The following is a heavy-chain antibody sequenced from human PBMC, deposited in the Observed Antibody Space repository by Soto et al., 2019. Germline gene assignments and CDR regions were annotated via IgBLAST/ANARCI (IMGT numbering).Heavy chain of an antibody. V-gene: IGHV3-48*02. Sequence: GGPLRLSCVASGFSLANYPMNWVRQTPAKGLEWISYSRRRRDTIYYADSVESRYTISRDNARNSLSLHTSSLRDEGWGLYYPEKGPHTNVGWPYYFESWGQGVPVTGS. CDR1: GFSLANYP. J-gene: IGHJ4*02. CDR3: EKGPHTNVGWPYYFES. D-gene: IGHD6-19*01. CDR2: SRRRRDTI.